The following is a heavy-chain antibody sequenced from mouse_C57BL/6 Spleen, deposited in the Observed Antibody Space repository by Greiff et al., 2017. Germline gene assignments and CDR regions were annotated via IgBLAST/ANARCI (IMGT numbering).Heavy chain of an antibody. V-gene: IGHV1-55*01. J-gene: IGHJ4*01. Sequence: VQLQQPGAELVKPGASVKMSCKASGYTFTSYWITWVKQRPGQGLEWIGDIYPGSGSTNYHEKFTSKATLTVVTSSSTAYRQLSSLTSEDSAVYYCARYNITTLVGGMDYWGQGTSVTVSS. D-gene: IGHD1-1*01. CDR1: GYTFTSYW. CDR2: IYPGSGST. CDR3: ARYNITTLVGGMDY.